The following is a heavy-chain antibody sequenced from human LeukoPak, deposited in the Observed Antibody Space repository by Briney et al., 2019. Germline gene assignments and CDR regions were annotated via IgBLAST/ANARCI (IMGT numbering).Heavy chain of an antibody. Sequence: PSETLSLTCTVSGGSISGYYWSWIRQPPGKALEWLALIYWDDDKRYSPSLKSRLTITKDTSKNQVVLTMTNMDPVDTATYYCARSYYDFWSGPGRFDPWGQGTLVTVSS. V-gene: IGHV2-5*08. CDR2: IYWDDDK. CDR1: GGSISGYYWS. D-gene: IGHD3-3*01. CDR3: ARSYYDFWSGPGRFDP. J-gene: IGHJ5*02.